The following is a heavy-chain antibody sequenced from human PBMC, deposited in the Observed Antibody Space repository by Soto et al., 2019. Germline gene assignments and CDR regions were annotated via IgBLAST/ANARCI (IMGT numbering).Heavy chain of an antibody. CDR3: AKAGGSTWDRGVDY. CDR2: ISDTGGNT. CDR1: GFTFSNYA. D-gene: IGHD6-13*01. Sequence: EVQLLESGGGLVQPGGSLRLSCAASGFTFSNYAMSWVRQAPGRGLEWVSAISDTGGNTYYADSVKGRFTISRDNSENTLFLQMNGLRAEDTAIYYCAKAGGSTWDRGVDYWGQGTLVPVSS. J-gene: IGHJ4*02. V-gene: IGHV3-23*01.